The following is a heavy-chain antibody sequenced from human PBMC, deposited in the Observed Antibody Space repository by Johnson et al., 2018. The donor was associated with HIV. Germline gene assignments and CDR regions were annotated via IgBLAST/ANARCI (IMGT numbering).Heavy chain of an antibody. Sequence: VQLVESGGGLVQPGGSLRLSCAASGFSFSRYWMSWVRQAPGKGLEWVANIKQDGSEKYSVDSVKGRFTMSRDNAKNSLYLQMNSLRAEDTAVYYCARGSSGSWDAFDIWGQGTMVTVSS. J-gene: IGHJ3*02. CDR3: ARGSSGSWDAFDI. D-gene: IGHD1-26*01. CDR2: IKQDGSEK. V-gene: IGHV3-7*03. CDR1: GFSFSRYW.